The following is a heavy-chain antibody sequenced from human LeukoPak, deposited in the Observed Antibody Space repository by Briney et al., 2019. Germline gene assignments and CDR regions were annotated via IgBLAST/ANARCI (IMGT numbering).Heavy chain of an antibody. Sequence: PGGSLRLSCAASGFTFRTYATTWVRQTPGRGLEWVSGIRATGGTTYYADSAKGRFTISRDNSKNTLYLQMNSLRAEDTAVYYCAKWDGDLYYYYYMDVWGKGTTVTVSS. CDR1: GFTFRTYA. D-gene: IGHD4-17*01. V-gene: IGHV3-23*01. J-gene: IGHJ6*03. CDR2: IRATGGTT. CDR3: AKWDGDLYYYYYMDV.